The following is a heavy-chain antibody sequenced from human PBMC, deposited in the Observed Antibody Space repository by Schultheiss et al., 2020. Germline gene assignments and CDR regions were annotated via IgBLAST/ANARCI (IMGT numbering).Heavy chain of an antibody. CDR3: ARHPSGDQNWFDP. CDR2: ISSSSSYI. V-gene: IGHV3-21*01. J-gene: IGHJ5*02. CDR1: GFTFSSYS. D-gene: IGHD3-10*01. Sequence: LSLTCAASGFTFSSYSMNWVRQAPGKGLEWVSSISSSSSYIYYADSVKGRFTISRDNAKNSLYLQMNSLRDEDTAVYYCARHPSGDQNWFDPWGQGTLVTVSS.